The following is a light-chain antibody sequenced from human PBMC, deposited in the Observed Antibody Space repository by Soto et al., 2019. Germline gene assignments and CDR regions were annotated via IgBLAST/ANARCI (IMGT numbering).Light chain of an antibody. Sequence: EIVMPQSPSTLSVSPGERSTLSCISSLSVSSNLAWYQQKPGQAPRLLIYGASTRATGIPARFSGSGSGTEFTLTISSLQSEDFAVYYCQQYNNWPPITFGQGTRLEIK. CDR3: QQYNNWPPIT. CDR1: LSVSSN. CDR2: GAS. J-gene: IGKJ5*01. V-gene: IGKV3D-15*01.